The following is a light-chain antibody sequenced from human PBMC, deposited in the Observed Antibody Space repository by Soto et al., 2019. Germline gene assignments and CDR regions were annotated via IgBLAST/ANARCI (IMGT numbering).Light chain of an antibody. Sequence: DIQMTQSPSSLSASVGDRVTITCRASQSINNCLNWYQQKPGKAPNLLIYAASSLQSGVPSRFSGSGSGTHFTLTIISLQPEDSATYYCQQSFNTPNTLGPGTKVDI. J-gene: IGKJ3*01. CDR3: QQSFNTPNT. CDR2: AAS. V-gene: IGKV1-39*01. CDR1: QSINNC.